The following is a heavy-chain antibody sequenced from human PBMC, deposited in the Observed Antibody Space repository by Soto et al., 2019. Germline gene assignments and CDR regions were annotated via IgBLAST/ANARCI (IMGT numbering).Heavy chain of an antibody. D-gene: IGHD6-19*01. CDR3: ARDPMGGQWLVGPTGRFDP. CDR2: ISAYNGNT. Sequence: QVQLVQSGAEVKKPGASVKVSCKASGYTFTSYGISWVRQAPGQGLEWMGWISAYNGNTNYAQKLQGRGTMTTDTATSTAYMELRSLRSDDTAVYYCARDPMGGQWLVGPTGRFDPWGQGTLVTVSS. J-gene: IGHJ5*02. V-gene: IGHV1-18*01. CDR1: GYTFTSYG.